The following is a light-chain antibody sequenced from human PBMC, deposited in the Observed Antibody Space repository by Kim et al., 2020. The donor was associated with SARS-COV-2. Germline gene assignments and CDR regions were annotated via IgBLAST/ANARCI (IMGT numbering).Light chain of an antibody. CDR3: ASYVGSNNLV. Sequence: QSALTQPPSASGSPGQSVTISCTGTGSDVGGYDYVSWYQQHPGKAPKLMIYEVNKRPSGVPDRFFGSKSGNTASLTVSGLQAEDEADYYCASYVGSNNLVFGGGTKLTVL. CDR1: GSDVGGYDY. V-gene: IGLV2-8*01. CDR2: EVN. J-gene: IGLJ2*01.